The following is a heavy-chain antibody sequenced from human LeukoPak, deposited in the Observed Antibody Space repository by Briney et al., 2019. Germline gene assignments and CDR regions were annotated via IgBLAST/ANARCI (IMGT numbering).Heavy chain of an antibody. CDR2: INPNTGTP. CDR3: ARAQTYCGGDCYSAPRY. J-gene: IGHJ4*02. Sequence: ASVKVSCKASGYTFSDYYIHRLRQVPGQGLEWMGWINPNTGTPYYAQKFQGRVTMTRDTSISTAYMELSRLRSDDTAVYYCARAQTYCGGDCYSAPRYWGQGTLVTVSS. CDR1: GYTFSDYY. V-gene: IGHV1-2*02. D-gene: IGHD2-21*02.